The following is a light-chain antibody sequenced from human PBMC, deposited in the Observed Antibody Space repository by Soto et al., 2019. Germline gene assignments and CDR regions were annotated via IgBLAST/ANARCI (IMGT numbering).Light chain of an antibody. CDR1: SXDVGGYNF. Sequence: QSALTQPASVSGSPGQSITISCTGTSXDVGGYNFVSWYQQYPGEVPKLMIYEVGNRPSGVSNRFSGSKSGNTASLTISGLQAEDEADYYCSSYTSSSILVFGTGTRSPS. CDR3: SSYTSSSILV. J-gene: IGLJ1*01. V-gene: IGLV2-14*01. CDR2: EVG.